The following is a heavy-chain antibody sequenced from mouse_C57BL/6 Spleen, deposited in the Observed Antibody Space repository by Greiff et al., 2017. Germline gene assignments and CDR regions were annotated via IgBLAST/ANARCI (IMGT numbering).Heavy chain of an antibody. V-gene: IGHV1-82*01. CDR1: GYAFSSSW. CDR3: ARSERGYFDV. CDR2: IYPGDGDT. Sequence: VQLQQSGPELVKPGASVKISCKASGYAFSSSWMNWVKQRPGKGLEWIGRIYPGDGDTNYNGKFKGKATLTADKSSSTAYMQLSSLTSEDSAAYCCARSERGYFDVWGTGTTVTVSS. J-gene: IGHJ1*03.